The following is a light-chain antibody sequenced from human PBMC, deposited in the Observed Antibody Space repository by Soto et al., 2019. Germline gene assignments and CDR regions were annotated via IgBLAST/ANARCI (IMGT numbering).Light chain of an antibody. CDR2: GTS. CDR1: QSVSSD. V-gene: IGKV3-15*01. Sequence: EIVLTQSPATLSLSPGERATLSCRASQSVSSDLAWYQQKPGQAPRLLIYGTSTRATGVPARFSGSGSGTEFTLTISNLQSEDFAVYYCQQYNDWPPLTFGGGTKVDIK. CDR3: QQYNDWPPLT. J-gene: IGKJ4*01.